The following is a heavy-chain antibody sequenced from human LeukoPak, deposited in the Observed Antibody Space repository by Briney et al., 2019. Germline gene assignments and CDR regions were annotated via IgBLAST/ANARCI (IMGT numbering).Heavy chain of an antibody. V-gene: IGHV4-34*01. CDR1: GGSFSGYY. Sequence: PSETLSLTCAVYGGSFSGYYWSWIRQPPGKGLEWIGEINHSGSTNYNPSLKSRVTISVDTSKNQFSLKLSSVTAADTAVYYCARGVVPADPALAADYWDQGTLVTVSS. J-gene: IGHJ4*02. CDR3: ARGVVPADPALAADY. CDR2: INHSGST. D-gene: IGHD2-2*01.